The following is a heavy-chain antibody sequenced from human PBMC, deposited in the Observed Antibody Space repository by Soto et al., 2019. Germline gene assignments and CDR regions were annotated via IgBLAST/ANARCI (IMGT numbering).Heavy chain of an antibody. V-gene: IGHV3-74*01. CDR2: INADGTST. J-gene: IGHJ4*02. Sequence: GSLRLSCAASGFTFSNSWMHRVRQVSGKGLEWVSRINADGTSTSYADSVKGRFTISRDNAKNTLYLHVNSLRSDDTALYFCARASGSPLTVYAPLGFWGQGSLVTVSS. D-gene: IGHD2-8*01. CDR3: ARASGSPLTVYAPLGF. CDR1: GFTFSNSW.